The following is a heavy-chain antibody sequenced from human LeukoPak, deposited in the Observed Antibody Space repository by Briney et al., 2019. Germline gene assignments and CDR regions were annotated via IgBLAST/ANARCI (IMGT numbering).Heavy chain of an antibody. D-gene: IGHD3-3*01. CDR1: GGSFSSYY. V-gene: IGHV4-59*01. CDR3: AREWEGYNFYAFDI. J-gene: IGHJ3*02. Sequence: SETLSLTCAVYGGSFSSYYWSWIRQPPGKGLEWIGYIYYSGSTNYNPSLKSRVTISVDTSKNQFSLKLSSVTAADTAVYYCAREWEGYNFYAFDIWGQGTMVTVSS. CDR2: IYYSGST.